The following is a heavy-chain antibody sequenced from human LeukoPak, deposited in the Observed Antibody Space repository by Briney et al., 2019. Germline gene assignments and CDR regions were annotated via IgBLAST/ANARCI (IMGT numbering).Heavy chain of an antibody. D-gene: IGHD4-17*01. CDR3: ARSGDDDYGDYTSHY. Sequence: ASVKVSCKASGYTFTSYYMHWVRQAPGQGLEWMGIINPSGGSTSYAQKFQGRVTMTRDTSTSTVYMELSSLRSEDTAVYYCARSGDDDYGDYTSHYWGQGTLVTVSS. J-gene: IGHJ4*02. CDR2: INPSGGST. CDR1: GYTFTSYY. V-gene: IGHV1-46*01.